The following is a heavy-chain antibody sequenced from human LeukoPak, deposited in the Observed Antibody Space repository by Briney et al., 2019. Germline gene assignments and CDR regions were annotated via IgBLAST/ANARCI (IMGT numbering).Heavy chain of an antibody. Sequence: PGGSLRLSCAASGFTFSSYWMSWVRQAPGKGLEWVANIKQDGSDKTYVDSVKGRFTISRDNAKNSLYLQMNSLRAEDTAVYYCARDRWAILTGSENYYFYGMDVWGQGTTVTVSS. CDR2: IKQDGSDK. CDR1: GFTFSSYW. D-gene: IGHD3-9*01. J-gene: IGHJ6*02. V-gene: IGHV3-7*01. CDR3: ARDRWAILTGSENYYFYGMDV.